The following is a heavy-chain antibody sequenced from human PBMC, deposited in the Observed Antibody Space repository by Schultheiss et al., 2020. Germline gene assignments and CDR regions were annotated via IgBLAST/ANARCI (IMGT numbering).Heavy chain of an antibody. Sequence: SLRLSCAASGFTFSTYGIHWVRQAPGKGLEWVAFISYDGSNEYYADSVKGRFTISRDNSKNTLYLQMNSLRAEDTAVYYCAKDQAGYCFSSNCFNGMDVWGQGTTVTVSS. CDR1: GFTFSTYG. D-gene: IGHD2-2*03. V-gene: IGHV3-30*18. CDR3: AKDQAGYCFSSNCFNGMDV. J-gene: IGHJ6*02. CDR2: ISYDGSNE.